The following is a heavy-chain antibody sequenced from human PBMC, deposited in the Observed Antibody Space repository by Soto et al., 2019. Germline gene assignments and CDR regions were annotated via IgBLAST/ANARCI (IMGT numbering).Heavy chain of an antibody. D-gene: IGHD2-15*01. Sequence: EVQLVESGGGLVKPGGSLRLSCAASGFTFSSYSMNWVRQAPGKGLEWVSSISSSSSYIYYADSMKGRFTISRDNAKNSLYLQMNSLRAEDTAVYYCATPGGIAAILDYWGQGTLVTVSS. CDR2: ISSSSSYI. CDR3: ATPGGIAAILDY. CDR1: GFTFSSYS. J-gene: IGHJ4*02. V-gene: IGHV3-21*01.